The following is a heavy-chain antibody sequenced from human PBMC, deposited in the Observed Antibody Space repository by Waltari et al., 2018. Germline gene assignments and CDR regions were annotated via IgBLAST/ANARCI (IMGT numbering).Heavy chain of an antibody. CDR3: AMATLSHSFDP. CDR2: IYTSGAT. CDR1: DVSVNFVY. J-gene: IGHJ5*02. Sequence: QVHLQESGPGLVKPSETLSLTCTVSDVSVNFVYWTWIRQPAGKGLEWVGRIYTSGATKYTPSLESRVTISLDKSKKQFSLNLRSVTAADTAVYYCAMATLSHSFDPWGQGTLVTVSS. D-gene: IGHD2-15*01. V-gene: IGHV4-4*07.